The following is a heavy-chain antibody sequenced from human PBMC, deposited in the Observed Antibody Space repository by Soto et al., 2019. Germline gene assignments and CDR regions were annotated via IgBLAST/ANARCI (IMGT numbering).Heavy chain of an antibody. J-gene: IGHJ1*01. V-gene: IGHV4-34*01. Sequence: SETLSLTCAVYGGSFSGYYWSWIRQPPGKGLEWIGEINHSGSTNYNPSLKSRVTISVDTSKNQFSLKLSSVTAEDAAVYYCAKDRSPGATTWNVYWGQGTLVTVSS. CDR3: AKDRSPGATTWNVY. CDR1: GGSFSGYY. D-gene: IGHD1-1*01. CDR2: INHSGST.